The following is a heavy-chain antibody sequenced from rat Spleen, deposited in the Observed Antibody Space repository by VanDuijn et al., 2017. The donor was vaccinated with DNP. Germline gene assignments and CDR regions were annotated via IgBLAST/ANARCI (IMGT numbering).Heavy chain of an antibody. Sequence: EVQLVEIGGGLVQPGRSLKLSCVASGFTFSTYWMYWIRQAPGKGLEWVASINTDGDNTYYPDSVKGRFTFSRDNAKNTVYLQMNSLRSEDMATYYCARHVLPLRVWDYWGQGVMVTVSS. CDR2: INTDGDNT. CDR3: ARHVLPLRVWDY. V-gene: IGHV5-58*01. CDR1: GFTFSTYW. D-gene: IGHD1-4*01. J-gene: IGHJ2*01.